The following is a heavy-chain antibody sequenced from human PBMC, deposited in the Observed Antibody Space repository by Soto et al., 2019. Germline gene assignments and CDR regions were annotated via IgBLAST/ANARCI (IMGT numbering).Heavy chain of an antibody. CDR3: ARGRGQLLYPYYYMDV. CDR1: GGTFSSYT. J-gene: IGHJ6*03. D-gene: IGHD2-2*02. Sequence: QVQLVQSGAEVKKPGSSVKVSCKASGGTFSSYTISWVRQGPGQGLEWMGRIITILGLANYAQQFQCRVTITADKSTSTAYVELSSLRSEDTAVYYCARGRGQLLYPYYYMDVWGKGTTVTVSS. V-gene: IGHV1-69*02. CDR2: IITILGLA.